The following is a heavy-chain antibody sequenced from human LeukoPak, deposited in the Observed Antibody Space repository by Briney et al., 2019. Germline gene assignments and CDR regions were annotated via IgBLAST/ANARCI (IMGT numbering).Heavy chain of an antibody. CDR1: GFTFSTYW. Sequence: PGGSLRLSCTASGFTFSTYWMNWVRQAPGKGLEWVSSISSSSSYIYYADSVKGRFTISRDNAKNSLYLQMNSLRAEDTAVYYCARVLLEVITIFGVVVPDAFDIWGQGTMVTVSS. CDR2: ISSSSSYI. CDR3: ARVLLEVITIFGVVVPDAFDI. V-gene: IGHV3-21*01. J-gene: IGHJ3*02. D-gene: IGHD3-3*01.